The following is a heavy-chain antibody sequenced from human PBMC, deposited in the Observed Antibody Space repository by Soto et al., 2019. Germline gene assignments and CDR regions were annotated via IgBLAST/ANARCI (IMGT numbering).Heavy chain of an antibody. CDR3: ARESEDLTSNFDY. CDR2: ISSTTHYI. Sequence: GGSLTLACAASWFTFTRYSMNWVRQAPGKVLEWVSSISSTTHYIYYADSMRGRFTITRDNAKNAVYLEMSRLRAEDTAVYYCARESEDLTSNFDYWGQGTLVTVSS. J-gene: IGHJ4*02. V-gene: IGHV3-21*06. CDR1: WFTFTRYS.